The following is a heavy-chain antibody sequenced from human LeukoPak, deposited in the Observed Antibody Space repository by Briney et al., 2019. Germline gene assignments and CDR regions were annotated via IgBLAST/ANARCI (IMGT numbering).Heavy chain of an antibody. D-gene: IGHD6-13*01. J-gene: IGHJ4*02. V-gene: IGHV1-69*06. CDR1: GGTFNSYV. Sequence: GASVKVSCKASGGTFNSYVISWVRQAPGQGLEWMGGIIPIFGTTNYAQKFQGRVTITADKSTSTAYMELSSLRSDDTAVYYCARGWYGGFDYWGQGTLVTVSS. CDR2: IIPIFGTT. CDR3: ARGWYGGFDY.